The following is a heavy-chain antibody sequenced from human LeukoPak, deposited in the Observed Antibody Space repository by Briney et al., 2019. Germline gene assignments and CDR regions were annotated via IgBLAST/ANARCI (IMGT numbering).Heavy chain of an antibody. V-gene: IGHV3-73*01. CDR2: IRSKANSYAT. CDR1: GFTFSGSA. D-gene: IGHD2-21*02. Sequence: GGSLRLSCAASGFTFSGSAMHWVRQASGKGLEWVGRIRSKANSYATSYAASVKGRFTISRDDSKNTAYLQMNSLKTEDTAVYYCTSCGGDCYSGFDYRGQGTLVTVSS. J-gene: IGHJ4*02. CDR3: TSCGGDCYSGFDY.